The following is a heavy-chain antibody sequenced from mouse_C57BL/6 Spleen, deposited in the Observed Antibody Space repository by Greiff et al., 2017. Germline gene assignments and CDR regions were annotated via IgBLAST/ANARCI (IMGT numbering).Heavy chain of an antibody. D-gene: IGHD2-3*01. Sequence: EVHLVESGGGLVKPGGSLKLSCAASGFTFSDYGMHWVRQAPEKGLEWVAYISSGSSTIYYADTVKGRFTISRDNAKNTLFLQMTSLRSEDTAMYYCARHDGYYFFFDYWGQGTTLTVSS. CDR2: ISSGSSTI. V-gene: IGHV5-17*01. CDR3: ARHDGYYFFFDY. CDR1: GFTFSDYG. J-gene: IGHJ2*01.